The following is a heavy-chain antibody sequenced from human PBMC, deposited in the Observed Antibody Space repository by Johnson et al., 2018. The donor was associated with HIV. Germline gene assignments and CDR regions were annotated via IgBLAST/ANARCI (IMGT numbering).Heavy chain of an antibody. CDR2: ISYDGSNK. Sequence: QVQLVKSGGGVVQPGRSLRLSCAASGFTFSSYAVHWVRHAPGKGLEWVAVISYDGSNKYYADSVKGRFTISRDNSKNTLYLQMNSLRAEDTAVYYCARDRGFGVVLINAFDLWGQGTMVTVSS. D-gene: IGHD3-3*01. J-gene: IGHJ3*01. V-gene: IGHV3-30-3*01. CDR3: ARDRGFGVVLINAFDL. CDR1: GFTFSSYA.